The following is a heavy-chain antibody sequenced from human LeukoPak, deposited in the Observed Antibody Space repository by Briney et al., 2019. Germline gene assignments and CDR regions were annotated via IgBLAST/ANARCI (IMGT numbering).Heavy chain of an antibody. CDR3: ASGFSSSYYCDYSGSYFDY. Sequence: ASVKVSCKASGYTFTGYYLHWVRQAPGQGLEWMGWINPNSGGTNYAQKFLGRVTMTRDTSISAAYMELSRLRSDDTAVYYCASGFSSSYYCDYSGSYFDYWGQGTLVTVSS. CDR1: GYTFTGYY. CDR2: INPNSGGT. V-gene: IGHV1-2*02. D-gene: IGHD3-22*01. J-gene: IGHJ4*02.